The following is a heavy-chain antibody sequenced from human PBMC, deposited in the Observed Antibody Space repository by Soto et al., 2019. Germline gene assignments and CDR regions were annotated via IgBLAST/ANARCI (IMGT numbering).Heavy chain of an antibody. V-gene: IGHV3-74*01. J-gene: IGHJ6*03. CDR2: INSDGTST. D-gene: IGHD2-15*01. CDR1: GFTFSSYW. Sequence: GGSLRLSCAASGFTFSSYWMHWVRQAPGKGLVWVSRINSDGTSTSYADSVKGRFTISRDNAKNTLYLQMNSLRAEDTAVYYCARAYCSGGSCSFMDVWGKGTTVTVSS. CDR3: ARAYCSGGSCSFMDV.